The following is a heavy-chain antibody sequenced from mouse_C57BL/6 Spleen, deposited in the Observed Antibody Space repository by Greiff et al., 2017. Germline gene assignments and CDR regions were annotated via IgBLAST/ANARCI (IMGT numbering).Heavy chain of an antibody. Sequence: QVQLKQSGAELVRPGASVKLSCKASGYTFTDYYINWVKQRPGQGLEWIARIYPGSGNTYYNEKFKGKATLTAEKASSTAYMQLSSLTSEDSAVYFCARDGMDDDADWGQGTLVTVSA. CDR2: IYPGSGNT. CDR3: ARDGMDDDAD. CDR1: GYTFTDYY. V-gene: IGHV1-76*01. J-gene: IGHJ3*01. D-gene: IGHD2-12*01.